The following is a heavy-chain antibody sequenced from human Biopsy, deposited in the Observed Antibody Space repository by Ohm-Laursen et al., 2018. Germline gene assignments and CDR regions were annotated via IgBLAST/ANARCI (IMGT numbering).Heavy chain of an antibody. CDR1: GGSISSYY. V-gene: IGHV4-59*08. D-gene: IGHD1-26*01. J-gene: IGHJ2*01. CDR3: ARHAPSYSGSYWRYFDL. CDR2: IYYTGST. Sequence: SDTLSFTCTVSGGSISSYYWSWIRQPPGKGLEWIGYIYYTGSTNYNPSLKSRVTISVDTPMNHLSLRLPSGTAADTAVYYCARHAPSYSGSYWRYFDLWGRGTLVTVSS.